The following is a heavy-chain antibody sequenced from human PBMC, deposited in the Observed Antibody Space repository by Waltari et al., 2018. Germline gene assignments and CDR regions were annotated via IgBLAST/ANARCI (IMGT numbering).Heavy chain of an antibody. CDR1: GATFRSYA. V-gene: IGHV1-69*04. Sequence: VQLVQSGAEVKKPGSSVKVSCQASGATFRSYASSWVRQAPGQGLEWMGGIIPILGIANYAQKFQGRVTITADESTSTAYMELSSLRSEDTAVYYCARDRGAMTTVTSSDYWGQGTLVTVSS. CDR2: IIPILGIA. D-gene: IGHD4-17*01. CDR3: ARDRGAMTTVTSSDY. J-gene: IGHJ4*02.